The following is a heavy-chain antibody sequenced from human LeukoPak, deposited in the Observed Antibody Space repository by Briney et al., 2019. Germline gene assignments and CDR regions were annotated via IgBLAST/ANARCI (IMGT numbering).Heavy chain of an antibody. V-gene: IGHV4-61*01. Sequence: PSETLSLTCTVSGGSVRSGSYYWSWIRQPPGKGLEWIGYIFYSGSTNYNPSLKSRVTISVDTSKNQFSLKLSSVTAADTAVYYCARGASPDFWGQGTLVTVSS. J-gene: IGHJ4*02. CDR3: ARGASPDF. CDR1: GGSVRSGSYY. CDR2: IFYSGST.